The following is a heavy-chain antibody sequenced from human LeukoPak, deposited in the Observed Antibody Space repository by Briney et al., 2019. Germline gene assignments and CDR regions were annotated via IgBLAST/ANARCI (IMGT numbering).Heavy chain of an antibody. CDR1: GGSISSYY. CDR2: IYYSGST. J-gene: IGHJ3*02. Sequence: SETLSLTCTVSGGSISSYYWSWIRQPPGKGLEWIGYIYYSGSTNYNPSLKSRVTISVDTSKNQFSLKLSSVTAADTAVYYCARVPRMGAFDIWGQGTMVTVSS. D-gene: IGHD5-24*01. V-gene: IGHV4-59*12. CDR3: ARVPRMGAFDI.